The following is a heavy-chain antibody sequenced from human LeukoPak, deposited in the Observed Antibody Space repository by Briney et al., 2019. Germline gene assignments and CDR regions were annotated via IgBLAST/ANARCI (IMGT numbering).Heavy chain of an antibody. CDR2: ISGSGGST. J-gene: IGHJ5*02. Sequence: PGGSLRLSCAASGFTFSKEWMSWVRQAPGKGLEWVSAISGSGGSTYYADSVKGRFTISRDNSKNTLYLQMNSLRAEDTAVYYCAKAGVPAAHIFNWFDPWGQGTLVTVSS. CDR1: GFTFSKEW. CDR3: AKAGVPAAHIFNWFDP. D-gene: IGHD2-2*01. V-gene: IGHV3-23*01.